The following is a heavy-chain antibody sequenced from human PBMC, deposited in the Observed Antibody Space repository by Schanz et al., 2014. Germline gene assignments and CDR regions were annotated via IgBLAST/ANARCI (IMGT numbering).Heavy chain of an antibody. D-gene: IGHD3-22*01. CDR1: XXTFSSYG. J-gene: IGHJ4*02. CDR3: TDGSAR. V-gene: IGHV3-30*19. CDR2: ISYDGINK. Sequence: QVQLVESGGGLIHPGGSLRXXCAASXXTFSSYGMHWVRQAPGKGLEWVALISYDGINKYYADSVKGRFTISRDNAKKSLFLQMNSLKTEDTAVYYCTDGSARWGQGTLVTVSS.